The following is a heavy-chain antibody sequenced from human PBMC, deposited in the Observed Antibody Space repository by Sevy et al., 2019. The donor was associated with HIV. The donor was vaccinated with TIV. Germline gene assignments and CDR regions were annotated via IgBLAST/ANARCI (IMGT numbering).Heavy chain of an antibody. CDR3: VRESITAXKTLLSXDX. CDR1: GXXXSDYN. CDR2: INPKSGDT. J-gene: IGHJ3*01. Sequence: ASLKVSCXSTGXXXSDYNMHWVRQAPGQGLEWMALINPKSGDTIYAQRFRGRVSMTRDTSMSTAYMELSGLTSDDTAVYYCVRESITAXKTLLSXDXXGQGTMVTVSS. V-gene: IGHV1-2*06. D-gene: IGHD6-13*01.